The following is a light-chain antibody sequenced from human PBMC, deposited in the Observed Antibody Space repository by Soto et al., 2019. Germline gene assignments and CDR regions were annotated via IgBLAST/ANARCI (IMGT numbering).Light chain of an antibody. CDR3: QQYKDWPPMYT. CDR1: QSIGTN. J-gene: IGKJ2*01. CDR2: GAS. Sequence: EIVMTQSPATLSVSPGERVTLSCRASQSIGTNLGWYQQRPGQPPRLLIYGASARDTGIPARFSGSGSGTEFTLAISSLQSEDFAVYYCQQYKDWPPMYTFGQGTKLEIK. V-gene: IGKV3-15*01.